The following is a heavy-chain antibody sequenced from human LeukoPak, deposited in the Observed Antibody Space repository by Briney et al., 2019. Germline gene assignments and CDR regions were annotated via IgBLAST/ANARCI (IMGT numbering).Heavy chain of an antibody. D-gene: IGHD6-13*01. CDR2: MSGDATST. CDR1: GFTFSRFA. CDR3: AKRTSGSSWYSSDS. J-gene: IGHJ4*02. V-gene: IGHV3-23*01. Sequence: GGSLRLSCAASGFTFSRFAMNWVRQAPGKGLEWVSTMSGDATSTYYADSVKGRFTISRDNSKNTLYLQMNSLRADDTAVYYCAKRTSGSSWYSSDSCGQGTLVTVSS.